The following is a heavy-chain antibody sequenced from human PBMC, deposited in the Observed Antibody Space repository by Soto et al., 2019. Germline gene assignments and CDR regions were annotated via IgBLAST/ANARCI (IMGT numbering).Heavy chain of an antibody. D-gene: IGHD2-2*01. CDR1: GYTFSNYG. V-gene: IGHV1-18*01. J-gene: IGHJ5*02. CDR3: ARVVPGAEAWFGP. Sequence: ASVKVSCKTSGYTFSNYGITWVRQAPGQPLEWLGWISLYSDGTNYAQKFLGRVSMTTDTSTTTAYMELRSLRSDDTAVYYCARVVPGAEAWFGPWGQGTLVSVCS. CDR2: ISLYSDGT.